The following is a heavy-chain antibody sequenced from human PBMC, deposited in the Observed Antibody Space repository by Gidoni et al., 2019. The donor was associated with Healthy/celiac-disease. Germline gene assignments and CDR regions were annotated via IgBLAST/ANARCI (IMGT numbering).Heavy chain of an antibody. J-gene: IGHJ4*02. V-gene: IGHV5-51*03. D-gene: IGHD6-19*01. CDR3: ARSQGHWLGYFDY. CDR2: IYPRDSDT. Sequence: EVQLLQPGAAAKKPGESLKNFCKGAGYSFSSYWFGWVRPLPGKGLEWMVIIYPRDSDTRYSPSFQVQVTISADKSLSTAYLLWSSLKSSDTAMYYCARSQGHWLGYFDYWGQGTLVTVSS. CDR1: GYSFSSYW.